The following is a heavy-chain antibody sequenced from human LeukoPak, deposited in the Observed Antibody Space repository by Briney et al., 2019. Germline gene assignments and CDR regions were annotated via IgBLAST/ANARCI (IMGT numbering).Heavy chain of an antibody. V-gene: IGHV3-64D*06. CDR2: ISGNGGGT. D-gene: IGHD2-15*01. CDR3: VKSWDVVVVVAAFDY. CDR1: GFTFNNYA. J-gene: IGHJ4*02. Sequence: GGSLRLSCSASGFTFNNYAMHWVRQSPGKGLEYVSTISGNGGGTYYADSVKGRFTISRDNSKNTLYPQLSSLRAEDTAVYYCVKSWDVVVVVAAFDYWGQGTLVTVSS.